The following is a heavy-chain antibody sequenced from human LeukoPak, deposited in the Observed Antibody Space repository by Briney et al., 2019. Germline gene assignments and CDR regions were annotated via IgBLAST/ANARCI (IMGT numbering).Heavy chain of an antibody. CDR3: ARGWYNSGHYCDY. CDR1: GFSFNSFE. V-gene: IGHV3-48*03. D-gene: IGHD6-19*01. J-gene: IGHJ4*02. Sequence: GGSLRLSCAASGFSFNSFEMSWVRQAPGKGLEWVSYISSSGSTIYYADSVKGRFTISRDNDKNSLYLQMNSLRAEDTAVYYCARGWYNSGHYCDYWGQGTLVTVSS. CDR2: ISSSGSTI.